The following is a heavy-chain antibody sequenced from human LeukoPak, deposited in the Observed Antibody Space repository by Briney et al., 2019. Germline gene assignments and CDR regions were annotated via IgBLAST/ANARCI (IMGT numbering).Heavy chain of an antibody. J-gene: IGHJ4*02. V-gene: IGHV4-39*01. CDR2: IYYSGST. Sequence: PTETLSLTCTVSGGSISSSSYYWGWIRQPPGKGLEWIGSIYYSGSTYYNPSLKSRVTISVDTSKNQFSLKLSSVTAADTAVYYCARHLSSGWTDYWGQGTLVTVSS. D-gene: IGHD6-19*01. CDR3: ARHLSSGWTDY. CDR1: GGSISSSSYY.